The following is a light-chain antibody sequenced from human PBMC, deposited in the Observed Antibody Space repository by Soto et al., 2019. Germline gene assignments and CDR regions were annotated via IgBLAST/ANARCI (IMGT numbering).Light chain of an antibody. V-gene: IGKV3-11*01. CDR2: GAS. J-gene: IGKJ5*01. Sequence: EIVLTQSPGTLSLSPGERATLSCRASQSVSSNLAWYQQRPGQAPRLLVYGASNRATGIPARFSGSGSGTEFTLTISSLEPEDFAVYYCQQRSNPITFGQGTRLEI. CDR1: QSVSSN. CDR3: QQRSNPIT.